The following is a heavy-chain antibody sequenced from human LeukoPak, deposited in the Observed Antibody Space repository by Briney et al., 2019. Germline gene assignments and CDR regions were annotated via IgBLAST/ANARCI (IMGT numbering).Heavy chain of an antibody. CDR1: GFTFSSYS. D-gene: IGHD2-2*01. J-gene: IGHJ3*02. V-gene: IGHV3-48*01. CDR2: ISSSSATI. Sequence: TGGSLRLSCAASGFTFSSYSMNWVRQAPGKGLEWVSSISSSSATIYHAASVKGRFTISRDNAKNSLYLQMNSLRGEDTAVYYCARGGNCTSTNCPPGAFDIWGQGTMVTVSS. CDR3: ARGGNCTSTNCPPGAFDI.